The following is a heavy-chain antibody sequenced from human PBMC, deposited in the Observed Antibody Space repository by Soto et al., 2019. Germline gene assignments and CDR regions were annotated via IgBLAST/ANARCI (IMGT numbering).Heavy chain of an antibody. Sequence: QVQLVQSGAEVKKPGASVKVSCKASGYTFTSYDINWVRQATGQGLEWMGWMNPNSGNTGYAQKFQGRVTMTMNTAISTAYMELSSLRSEDTSVYYCARGRFSSRWYLYYYYYMAVWGKGTTVTVSS. CDR1: GYTFTSYD. CDR2: MNPNSGNT. CDR3: ARGRFSSRWYLYYYYYMAV. V-gene: IGHV1-8*01. D-gene: IGHD6-13*01. J-gene: IGHJ6*03.